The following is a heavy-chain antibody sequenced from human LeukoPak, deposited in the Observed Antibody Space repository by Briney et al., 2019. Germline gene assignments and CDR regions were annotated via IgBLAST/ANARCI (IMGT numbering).Heavy chain of an antibody. D-gene: IGHD4-23*01. CDR2: IKQDGSEK. V-gene: IGHV3-7*01. CDR3: ARLWATVVDWGAFDI. CDR1: GFNFSSNY. J-gene: IGHJ3*02. Sequence: GGSLRLSCAASGFNFSSNYMSWVRQAPGKGLEWVANIKQDGSEKYYVDSVKGRFTISRDNTKNSLYLQMNSLRAEDTAVYYCARLWATVVDWGAFDIWGQGTMITVSS.